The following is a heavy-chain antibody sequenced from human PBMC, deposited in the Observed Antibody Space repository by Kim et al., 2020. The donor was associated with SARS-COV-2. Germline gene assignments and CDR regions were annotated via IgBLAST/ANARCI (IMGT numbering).Heavy chain of an antibody. D-gene: IGHD6-19*01. CDR1: GFTLSGST. J-gene: IGHJ3*02. CDR2: IRSKANSYAT. Sequence: GGSLRLSCAASGFTLSGSTLHWVRQASGKGLEWVGRIRSKANSYATAYAASVKNRFTISRDDSKNTAYLQMNSLKTEDTAVYYCTRVKPIAGGRYDAFDSGGEGKMVTVSS. V-gene: IGHV3-73*01. CDR3: TRVKPIAGGRYDAFDS.